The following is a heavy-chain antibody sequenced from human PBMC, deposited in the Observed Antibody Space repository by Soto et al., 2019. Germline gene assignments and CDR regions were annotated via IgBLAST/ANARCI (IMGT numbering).Heavy chain of an antibody. Sequence: GASVKVSCKASGYTFTSYGISWVRQAPGQGLEWMGWISAYNGNTKYSQKFQGRVTITRDTSASTAYMELSSLRSEDTAVYYCARVRGRQLRYYYYDMDVWGQGTTVTVSS. CDR1: GYTFTSYG. V-gene: IGHV1-18*01. CDR3: ARVRGRQLRYYYYDMDV. D-gene: IGHD2-2*01. CDR2: ISAYNGNT. J-gene: IGHJ6*02.